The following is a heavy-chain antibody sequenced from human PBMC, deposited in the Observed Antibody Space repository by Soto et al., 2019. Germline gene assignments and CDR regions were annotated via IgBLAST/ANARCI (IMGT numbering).Heavy chain of an antibody. CDR3: ARHSYDSGSKYYGMDV. V-gene: IGHV4-30-4*01. Sequence: SETLSLTCTVSGGSISSGDYYWSWIRQPPGKGLEWIGYIYYSGSTHYNPSLKSRVTISVDTSKNQFSLKLSSVTAADTAVYYCARHSYDSGSKYYGMDVWGQGTTVTVSS. J-gene: IGHJ6*02. CDR2: IYYSGST. D-gene: IGHD3-10*01. CDR1: GGSISSGDYY.